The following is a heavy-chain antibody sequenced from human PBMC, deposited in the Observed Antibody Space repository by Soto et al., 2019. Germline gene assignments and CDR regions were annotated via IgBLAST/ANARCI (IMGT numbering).Heavy chain of an antibody. CDR3: ATNYGSGITHFDY. CDR1: GDTFNFYT. CDR2: IIPMLGMS. J-gene: IGHJ4*02. V-gene: IGHV1-69*02. D-gene: IGHD3-10*01. Sequence: QVQLVQSGAEVKKPGSSVRVSCTASGDTFNFYTISWVRQVPGQGPEWMGRIIPMLGMSNYAQKFQGIVTIMADKSTSSVYMNLSGLTSVDTAVYYCATNYGSGITHFDYWGQGTLVTVSS.